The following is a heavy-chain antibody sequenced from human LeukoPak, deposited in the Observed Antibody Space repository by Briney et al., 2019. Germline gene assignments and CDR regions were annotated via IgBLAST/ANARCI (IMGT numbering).Heavy chain of an antibody. CDR1: GFTFSSYS. V-gene: IGHV3-21*01. CDR2: ISSSSSYI. CDR3: ARVVRGYSGYDWNFDY. D-gene: IGHD5-12*01. J-gene: IGHJ4*02. Sequence: GGSLRLSCAASGFTFSSYSMNWVRQAPGKGLEWVSSISSSSSYIYYADSVKGRFTISRDNAKNSLYLQMNSLRAEDTAVYYCARVVRGYSGYDWNFDYWGQGTLVTASP.